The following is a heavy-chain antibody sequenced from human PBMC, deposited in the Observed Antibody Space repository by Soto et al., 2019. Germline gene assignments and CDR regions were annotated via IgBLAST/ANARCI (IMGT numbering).Heavy chain of an antibody. J-gene: IGHJ6*02. V-gene: IGHV1-18*01. Sequence: QVQLVQSGAEVKKPGASVKVSCKASGYTFTSYGISWVRQAPGQGLEWMGWISAYNGNTNYAQKLQGRVTMTTDTSKSTAYMELRSLRSDDTAVYYCAREVGGDYYYYYGMDVWGQGTTVTVSS. CDR1: GYTFTSYG. D-gene: IGHD6-25*01. CDR3: AREVGGDYYYYYGMDV. CDR2: ISAYNGNT.